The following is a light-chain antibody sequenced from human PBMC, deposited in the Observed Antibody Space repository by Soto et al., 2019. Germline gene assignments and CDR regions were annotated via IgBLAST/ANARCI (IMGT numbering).Light chain of an antibody. CDR1: QSVSSNY. CDR3: QQYGSSPTWT. V-gene: IGKV3-20*01. J-gene: IGKJ1*01. CDR2: GAS. Sequence: ESVLTQSPGTLSLSPGERATLSCRASQSVSSNYLAWYQQKPGQAPRLLIYGASTRATGIPDRFSGSGSGTDFTLTIRRLEPEDSAVYYCQQYGSSPTWTVGQGTKVDIK.